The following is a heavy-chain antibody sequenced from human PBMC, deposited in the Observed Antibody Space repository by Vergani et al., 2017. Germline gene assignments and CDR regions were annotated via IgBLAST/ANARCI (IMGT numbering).Heavy chain of an antibody. D-gene: IGHD1-1*01. CDR1: EYSFGKYW. Sequence: EVELVQSGPEMRKPGESLKISCKGSEYSFGKYWIGWVRQMPGKGLEWMGIIYPADSDTRYSPSFQGQVTISAAKSISTAFLQWDSLKASDTALYYCARHTTYTDSWGQGTLVTVSS. V-gene: IGHV5-51*01. CDR2: IYPADSDT. J-gene: IGHJ4*02. CDR3: ARHTTYTDS.